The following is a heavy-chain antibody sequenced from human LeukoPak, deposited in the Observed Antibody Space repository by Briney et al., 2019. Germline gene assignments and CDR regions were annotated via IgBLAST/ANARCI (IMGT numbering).Heavy chain of an antibody. CDR3: ARARLTYYDFWSGYRSPYYFDY. V-gene: IGHV4-59*12. Sequence: SETLSLTCSVSGGSISSYHWSWIRQPPGKGLEWIGYIYYSGSTNYNPSLKSRVTISVDTSKNQFSLKLSSVTAADTAVYYCARARLTYYDFWSGYRSPYYFDYWGQGTLVTVSS. CDR2: IYYSGST. CDR1: GGSISSYH. J-gene: IGHJ4*02. D-gene: IGHD3-3*01.